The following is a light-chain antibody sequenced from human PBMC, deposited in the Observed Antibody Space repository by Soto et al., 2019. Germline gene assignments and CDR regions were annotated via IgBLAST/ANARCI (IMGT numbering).Light chain of an antibody. CDR1: QSIRSY. CDR3: QESYSTPLFT. CDR2: AAS. J-gene: IGKJ3*01. Sequence: DIPMTQSPSSLSASVGDRVTITCRASQSIRSYLNWYQQKPGKAPKLLIHAASSLQSGVPSRFSGSGSGTEFTLTISSLQPEDFATYYCQESYSTPLFTFGPGTKVDIK. V-gene: IGKV1-39*01.